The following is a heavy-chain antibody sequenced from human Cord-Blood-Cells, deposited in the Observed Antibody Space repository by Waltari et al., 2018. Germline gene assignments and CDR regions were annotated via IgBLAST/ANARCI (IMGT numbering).Heavy chain of an antibody. CDR1: GFTFSSYA. V-gene: IGHV3-30-3*01. D-gene: IGHD5-12*01. J-gene: IGHJ3*02. CDR2: ISYDGSNK. Sequence: QVQLVESGGGVVQPGRSLRLSCAASGFTFSSYAMHWVRRAPGKGLEWVAVISYDGSNKYYADSVKGRCTISRDNSKNTLYLQMNSLRAEDTAVYYCARERSGYDFAFDIWGQGTMVTVSS. CDR3: ARERSGYDFAFDI.